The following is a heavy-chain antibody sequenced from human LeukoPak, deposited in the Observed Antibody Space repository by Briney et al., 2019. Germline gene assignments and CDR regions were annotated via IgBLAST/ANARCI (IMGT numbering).Heavy chain of an antibody. D-gene: IGHD4-17*01. Sequence: PSETLSLTCTVSGGSISSYYWTWIRQPPGKGLEWIGYIYSSGRTNYNPSLKSQVTMSVDTSKNQFSLKVISVTAADTAVYYCARDLGYGDYGWYFDLWGRGTLVTVSS. CDR2: IYSSGRT. V-gene: IGHV4-4*09. CDR1: GGSISSYY. J-gene: IGHJ2*01. CDR3: ARDLGYGDYGWYFDL.